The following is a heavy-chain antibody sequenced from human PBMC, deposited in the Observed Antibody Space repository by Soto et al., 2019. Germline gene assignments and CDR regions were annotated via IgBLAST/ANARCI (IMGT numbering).Heavy chain of an antibody. Sequence: GGAPGPPFAAPGINLSSYALSWGRQAPGKGLEWVSAISGSGGSTYYADSVKGRFTISRDNSKNTLYLQMNSLRAEDTAVYYCAKGPGGSFDYWGQGTLVTVSS. CDR1: GINLSSYA. V-gene: IGHV3-23*01. CDR3: AKGPGGSFDY. D-gene: IGHD2-8*02. J-gene: IGHJ4*02. CDR2: ISGSGGST.